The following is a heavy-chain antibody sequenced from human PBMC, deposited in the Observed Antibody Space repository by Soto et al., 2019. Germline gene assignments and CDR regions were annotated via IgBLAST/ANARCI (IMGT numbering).Heavy chain of an antibody. V-gene: IGHV1-3*01. CDR1: GYTFTSYA. CDR3: ARAYCSSTRCYDYYSYMDV. CDR2: INAGNGNT. J-gene: IGHJ6*03. D-gene: IGHD2-2*01. Sequence: GASVKVSCKASGYTFTSYAMHWVRQAPGQRLEWMGWINAGNGNTKYSQKFQGRVTITRDTSASTAYMQLSSLRSEDAAVYYCARAYCSSTRCYDYYSYMDVWGKGTTVTVSS.